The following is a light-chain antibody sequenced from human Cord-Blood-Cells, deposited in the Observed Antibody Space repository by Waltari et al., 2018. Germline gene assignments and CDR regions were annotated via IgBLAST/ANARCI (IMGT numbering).Light chain of an antibody. CDR1: SSDVGSYNL. Sequence: QSALTQPASVSGSPGQSIPISCTGTSSDVGSYNLVSWYQQHPGKAPKLMIYECSKRPSGVSNRFSGSKSGNTASLTISGLQAEDEADYYCCSYAGSSTYVFGTGTKVTVL. V-gene: IGLV2-23*01. CDR2: ECS. J-gene: IGLJ1*01. CDR3: CSYAGSSTYV.